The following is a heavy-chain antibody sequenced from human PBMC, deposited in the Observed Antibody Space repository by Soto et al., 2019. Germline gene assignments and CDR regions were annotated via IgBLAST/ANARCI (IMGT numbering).Heavy chain of an antibody. V-gene: IGHV4-39*01. Sequence: SETLSVTCTVSGGSISSSSYYWGWIRQPPGKGLEWIGSIFYSGSTYYNPSLKSRVTISVDTSKNQFSLRLSSVTAADTAVYYCARHLTYCSAGSCYSDFPYYGMDVWGQGTTVTVPS. CDR3: ARHLTYCSAGSCYSDFPYYGMDV. J-gene: IGHJ6*02. CDR2: IFYSGST. D-gene: IGHD2-15*01. CDR1: GGSISSSSYY.